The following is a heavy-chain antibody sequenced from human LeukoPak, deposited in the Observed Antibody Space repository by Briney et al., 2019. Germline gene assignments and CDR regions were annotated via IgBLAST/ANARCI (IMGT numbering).Heavy chain of an antibody. Sequence: GGSLRLSCAASGFTFSTYSMNWVRQAPGKGLEWVSYISYSSSAIYYADSVKGRFTISRDNAKKSLYLQMNSLRAEDTAVYYCARRSYCDYWGQGTLVAVSS. CDR1: GFTFSTYS. V-gene: IGHV3-48*04. CDR2: ISYSSSAI. J-gene: IGHJ4*02. CDR3: ARRSYCDY.